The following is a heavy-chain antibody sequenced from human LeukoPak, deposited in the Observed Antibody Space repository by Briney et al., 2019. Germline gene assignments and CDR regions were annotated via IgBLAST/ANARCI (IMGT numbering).Heavy chain of an antibody. CDR1: GYTFTRYD. D-gene: IGHD4-17*01. CDR3: ARGCGDYCYYYYGMDV. CDR2: MNPNSGNT. J-gene: IGHJ6*02. Sequence: ASVTVSCKASGYTFTRYDINWVRQAPGQGVEWMGWMNPNSGNTGYAQKFQGRVTMTRNTSISTAYMELSSLRSEDTAVYYCARGCGDYCYYYYGMDVWGQGTTVTVSS. V-gene: IGHV1-8*01.